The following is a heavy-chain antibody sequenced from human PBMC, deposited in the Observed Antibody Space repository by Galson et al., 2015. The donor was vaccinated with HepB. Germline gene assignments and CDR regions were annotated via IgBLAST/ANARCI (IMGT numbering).Heavy chain of an antibody. Sequence: SLRLSCAASGFPFSNYGMNWVRRAPGKGLEWVAYMTSDTKTIDYADSVKGRFNIFRNNVENLVDLLMNSLRAEETALYYCVTSLSGSFDSWGQGTLVTVSS. D-gene: IGHD2-15*01. CDR3: VTSLSGSFDS. CDR2: MTSDTKTI. CDR1: GFPFSNYG. V-gene: IGHV3-48*01. J-gene: IGHJ4*02.